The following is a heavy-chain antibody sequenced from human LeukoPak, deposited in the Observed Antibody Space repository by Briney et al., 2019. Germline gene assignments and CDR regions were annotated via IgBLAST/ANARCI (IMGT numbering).Heavy chain of an antibody. V-gene: IGHV4-59*01. D-gene: IGHD3-22*01. J-gene: IGHJ5*02. CDR1: GGSISSYY. CDR2: IYYSGST. CDR3: ARSPYYYDSSGYYYFWFDP. Sequence: SETLSLTCTVSGGSISSYYWSWIRQPPGKGLEWSGYIYYSGSTNYNPSLKSRVTISVDTSKNQFSLKLSSVTAADTAVYYCARSPYYYDSSGYYYFWFDPWGQGTLVTVSS.